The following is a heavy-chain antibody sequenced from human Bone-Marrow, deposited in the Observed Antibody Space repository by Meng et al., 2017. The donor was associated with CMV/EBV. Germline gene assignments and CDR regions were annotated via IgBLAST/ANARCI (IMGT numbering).Heavy chain of an antibody. V-gene: IGHV3-48*03. CDR2: ISSSGNTI. Sequence: GGSLRLSCAASGFTFSSYEMNWVRQAPGKGLEWVSYISSSGNTIYYADSVKGRFTISRDNAKNSLYLQMNSLRAEDTAVYYCARALELYFSYYGLDVSGQGTTVTVSS. D-gene: IGHD1-1*01. J-gene: IGHJ6*02. CDR1: GFTFSSYE. CDR3: ARALELYFSYYGLDV.